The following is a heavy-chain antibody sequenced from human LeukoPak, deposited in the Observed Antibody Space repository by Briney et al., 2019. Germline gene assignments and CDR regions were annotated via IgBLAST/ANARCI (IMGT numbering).Heavy chain of an antibody. CDR1: GFTFSSYS. D-gene: IGHD6-13*01. V-gene: IGHV3-21*04. CDR3: ARAAAAGPAGYYYGMDV. CDR2: ISSSSSYI. Sequence: GGSLRLSCAASGFTFSSYSMNWVRQAPGKGLEWVSSISSSSSYIYYADSVKGRFTISRDNAKNSLYLQMNSLRAEDTAVYYCARAAAAGPAGYYYGMDVWGQGTTVTVSS. J-gene: IGHJ6*02.